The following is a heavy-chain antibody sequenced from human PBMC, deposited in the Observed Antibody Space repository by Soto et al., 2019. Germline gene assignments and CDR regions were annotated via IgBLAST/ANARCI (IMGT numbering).Heavy chain of an antibody. J-gene: IGHJ4*02. Sequence: GGSLRLSCAASGFTFDDYAMHWVRQAPGKGLEWVSGISWNSGSIGYADSVKGRFTISRDDAKNSLYLQMNSLRAEDTALYYCAKDSGDGSGSYYHDFDYWGQGTLVTVSS. CDR2: ISWNSGSI. D-gene: IGHD3-10*01. CDR1: GFTFDDYA. CDR3: AKDSGDGSGSYYHDFDY. V-gene: IGHV3-9*01.